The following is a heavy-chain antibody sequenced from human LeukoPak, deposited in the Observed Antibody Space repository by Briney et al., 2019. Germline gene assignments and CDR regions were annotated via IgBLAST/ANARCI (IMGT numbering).Heavy chain of an antibody. CDR2: ISAYNGNT. J-gene: IGHJ3*02. Sequence: ASVKVSCKASGYSFTSYGISWVRQAPGQGLEWKGWISAYNGNTKYAQKLQGRVTMTTDTSTSTAYMELRSLRSEDTAVYYCARALDCTNGVCFGDDAFDIWGQGTMVTVSS. CDR3: ARALDCTNGVCFGDDAFDI. CDR1: GYSFTSYG. D-gene: IGHD2-8*01. V-gene: IGHV1-18*01.